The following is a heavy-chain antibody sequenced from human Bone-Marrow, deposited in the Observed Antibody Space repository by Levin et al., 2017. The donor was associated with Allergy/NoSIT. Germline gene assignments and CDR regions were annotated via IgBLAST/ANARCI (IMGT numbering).Heavy chain of an antibody. D-gene: IGHD3-9*01. CDR1: GFTFSSYG. CDR2: IWYDGSNK. Sequence: GESLKISCAASGFTFSSYGMHWVRQAPGKGLEWVAVIWYDGSNKYYADSVKGRFTISRDNSKNTLYLQMNSLRAEDTAVYYCAKANDILTGNPRGMDGWGQGTTVTVSS. CDR3: AKANDILTGNPRGMDG. J-gene: IGHJ6*02. V-gene: IGHV3-33*06.